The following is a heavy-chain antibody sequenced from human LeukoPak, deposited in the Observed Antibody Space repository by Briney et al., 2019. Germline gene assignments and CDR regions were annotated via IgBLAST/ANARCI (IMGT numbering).Heavy chain of an antibody. CDR3: ARQGREYGTIDAFDI. Sequence: PSQTLSLTCTVSGGSISSGSYYWSWIRQPAGKGLEWIGRIYTSGSTNYNPSLKSRVTISVDTSKNQFSLKLSSVTAADTAVYYCARQGREYGTIDAFDIWGQGTMVTVSS. D-gene: IGHD4-17*01. CDR2: IYTSGST. J-gene: IGHJ3*02. CDR1: GGSISSGSYY. V-gene: IGHV4-61*02.